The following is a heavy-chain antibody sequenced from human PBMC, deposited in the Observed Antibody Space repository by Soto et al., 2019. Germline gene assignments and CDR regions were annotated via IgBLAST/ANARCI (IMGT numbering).Heavy chain of an antibody. CDR1: GFTFSSYA. J-gene: IGHJ2*01. CDR2: ISGSGGST. CDR3: AKDQSDLHWYFDL. Sequence: EVQLLESGGGLVQPGGSLRLSCAASGFTFSSYAMSWVRQAPGKGLEWVSAISGSGGSTYYADSVKGRFTISRDNSKNTQYLQMNSLRAEDTAVYYCAKDQSDLHWYFDLWGRGTLVTVSS. V-gene: IGHV3-23*01.